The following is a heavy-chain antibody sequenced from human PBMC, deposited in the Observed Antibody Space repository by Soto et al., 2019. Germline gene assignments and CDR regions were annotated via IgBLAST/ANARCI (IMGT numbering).Heavy chain of an antibody. D-gene: IGHD3-22*01. CDR1: GFPFSAYG. Sequence: LRLSCAASGFPFSAYGMHWVRQAPGKGLQWVAVIWFDGGNEYYADSVRGRFTISRDNSKNTLYLQMNSLTDEDTAVYYCARDSGGSGYEFDYWGQGTLVTVSS. CDR2: IWFDGGNE. CDR3: ARDSGGSGYEFDY. J-gene: IGHJ4*02. V-gene: IGHV3-33*01.